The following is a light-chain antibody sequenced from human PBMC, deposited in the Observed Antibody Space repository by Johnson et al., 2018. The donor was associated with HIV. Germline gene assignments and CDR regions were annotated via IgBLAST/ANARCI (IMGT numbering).Light chain of an antibody. V-gene: IGLV1-51*02. Sequence: QSVLTQPPSVSAAPGQKVTISCSGSSSNIWNNYVSWYQQVPGTAPKLLIYENNKRPSGIPDRFSASKSGTSVTLDITGLQTGDEADYYCGTWDSGLGAHYVFGTGNKVTVL. CDR3: GTWDSGLGAHYV. CDR1: SSNIWNNY. CDR2: ENN. J-gene: IGLJ1*01.